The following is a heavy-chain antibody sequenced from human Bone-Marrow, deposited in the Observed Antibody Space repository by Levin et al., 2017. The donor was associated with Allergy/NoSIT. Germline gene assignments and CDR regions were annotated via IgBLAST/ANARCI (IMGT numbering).Heavy chain of an antibody. CDR1: GFTFSRSS. D-gene: IGHD3-3*01. J-gene: IGHJ4*02. V-gene: IGHV3-64D*06. CDR3: VKDTPQRLLDWLSPRFDY. Sequence: GGSLRLSCSASGFTFSRSSMHWVRQAPGKGLEYIVGISQTGGDTYYAASVKGRFSVSRDNSNNTLSLQMNNLRADDTAVYFCVKDTPQRLLDWLSPRFDYWGQGTLVTVSS. CDR2: ISQTGGDT.